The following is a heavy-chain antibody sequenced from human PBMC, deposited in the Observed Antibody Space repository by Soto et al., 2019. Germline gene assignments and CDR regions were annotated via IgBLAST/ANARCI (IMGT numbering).Heavy chain of an antibody. D-gene: IGHD2-2*01. CDR3: AKDLDQLLWGWFDP. CDR2: ISGSGGST. J-gene: IGHJ5*02. Sequence: EVQLLESGGGLVQPGGSPRLSCAASGFTFSSYAMSWVRQAPGKGLEWVSAISGSGGSTYYADSVKGRFTISRDNSKTTLYLQMNSLRAEDTAVYYCAKDLDQLLWGWFDPLGQGTLVTVSS. CDR1: GFTFSSYA. V-gene: IGHV3-23*01.